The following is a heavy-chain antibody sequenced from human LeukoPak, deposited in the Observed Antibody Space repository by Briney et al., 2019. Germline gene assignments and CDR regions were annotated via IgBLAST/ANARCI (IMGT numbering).Heavy chain of an antibody. Sequence: SETLSLTCTVSGGSISSSSYYWGWIRQPPGKGLEWIGSIYYSGSTYYNPSLKSRVTISVDTSKNQFSLKLSSVTAADTAVYYCASPRARCSGGSCYSESLDVWGQGTTVTVSS. J-gene: IGHJ6*02. CDR2: IYYSGST. CDR3: ASPRARCSGGSCYSESLDV. V-gene: IGHV4-39*01. D-gene: IGHD2-15*01. CDR1: GGSISSSSYY.